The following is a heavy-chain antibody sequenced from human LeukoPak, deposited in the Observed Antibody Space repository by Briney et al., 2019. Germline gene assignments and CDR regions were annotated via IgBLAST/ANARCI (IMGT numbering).Heavy chain of an antibody. V-gene: IGHV3-30*02. J-gene: IGHJ5*02. CDR2: IGYDGSNK. CDR3: AKVVDYYDSSSYYNL. CDR1: GFTFSSYG. Sequence: GGSLRLSCAASGFTFSSYGMHWARQAPGKGLEWVAFIGYDGSNKDHADSVKGRFTISRDNSKNTLYLQMNSLRPEHTAVYYCAKVVDYYDSSSYYNLWGQGTLVTVSS. D-gene: IGHD3-22*01.